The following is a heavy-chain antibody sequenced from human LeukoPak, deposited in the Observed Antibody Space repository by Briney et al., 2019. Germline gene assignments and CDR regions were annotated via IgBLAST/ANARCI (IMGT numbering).Heavy chain of an antibody. D-gene: IGHD4-17*01. CDR2: ISDSSTYI. CDR1: GFTFSSYS. Sequence: PGGSLRLSCAASGFTFSSYSMNWVRQAPGKGLEWVSSISDSSTYIFNADPVQGRFTISRDDAKNTLYLQMNSLRAEDTAVYYCARGCYGDYLCYWGQGTLVTVSS. V-gene: IGHV3-21*01. CDR3: ARGCYGDYLCY. J-gene: IGHJ4*02.